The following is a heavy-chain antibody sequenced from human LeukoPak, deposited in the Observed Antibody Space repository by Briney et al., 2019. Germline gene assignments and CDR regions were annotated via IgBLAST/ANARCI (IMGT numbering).Heavy chain of an antibody. Sequence: GASVKVSCKASGYTFTSYGISWVRQAPGQGLELMGWINAYNDNTNYAQKLQGRVTMTTDTSTSTAYMELRSLRSDDTAVYYCARVHYDILTGYSHFDYWGQGTLVTVSS. V-gene: IGHV1-18*01. J-gene: IGHJ4*02. CDR2: INAYNDNT. D-gene: IGHD3-9*01. CDR3: ARVHYDILTGYSHFDY. CDR1: GYTFTSYG.